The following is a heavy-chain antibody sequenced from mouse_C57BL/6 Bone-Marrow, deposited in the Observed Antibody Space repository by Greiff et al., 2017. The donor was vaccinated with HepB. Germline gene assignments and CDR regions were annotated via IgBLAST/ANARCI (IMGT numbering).Heavy chain of an antibody. D-gene: IGHD1-1*01. J-gene: IGHJ3*01. CDR1: GYTFTSYT. Sequence: VHLQQSGAELARPGASVKMSCKASGYTFTSYTMHWVKQRPGQGLEWIGYINPSSGYTKYNQKFKDKATLTADKSSSTAYMQLSSLTSEDSAVYYCASSTWFAYWGQGTLVTVSA. CDR2: INPSSGYT. CDR3: ASSTWFAY. V-gene: IGHV1-4*01.